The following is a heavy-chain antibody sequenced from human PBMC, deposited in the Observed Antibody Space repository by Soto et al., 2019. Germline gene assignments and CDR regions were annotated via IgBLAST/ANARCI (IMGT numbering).Heavy chain of an antibody. J-gene: IGHJ4*02. Sequence: SETLSLTCAVSGGSISSSNWWSWVRQPPGKGLEWIGEIYYSGSTYYSPSLKSRVTISVDTSKNQFSLKVSSVTAADTAVYYCARANYFDSSGPFDYWGPGTLVTVSS. CDR3: ARANYFDSSGPFDY. D-gene: IGHD3-22*01. CDR2: IYYSGST. CDR1: GGSISSSNW. V-gene: IGHV4-4*02.